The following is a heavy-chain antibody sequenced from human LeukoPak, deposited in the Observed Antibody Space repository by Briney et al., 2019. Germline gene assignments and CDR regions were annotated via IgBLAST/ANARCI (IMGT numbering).Heavy chain of an antibody. CDR1: GFTFSSYG. CDR3: ARVGYDILTGPFDI. CDR2: IRYDGSNK. J-gene: IGHJ3*02. D-gene: IGHD3-9*01. V-gene: IGHV3-30*02. Sequence: GGSLRLSCAASGFTFSSYGMHWVRQAPGKGLEWVAFIRYDGSNKYYADSVKGRFTISRDNSKNTLYLQMNSLRAEDTAVYYCARVGYDILTGPFDIWGQGTMVTVSS.